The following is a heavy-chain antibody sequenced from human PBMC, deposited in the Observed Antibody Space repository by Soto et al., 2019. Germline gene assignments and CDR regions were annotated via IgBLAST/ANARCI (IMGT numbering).Heavy chain of an antibody. J-gene: IGHJ6*02. V-gene: IGHV3-7*01. D-gene: IGHD4-17*01. Sequence: GGSLRLSCAASGFTFSSYWMSWVRQAPGKGLEWVANIKQDGSEKYYVDSVKGRITISRDNARNSLYLQMNSLRVEDTAVYYCAVPYGDSLYYCYGMDVWGQGTTVTVSS. CDR2: IKQDGSEK. CDR3: AVPYGDSLYYCYGMDV. CDR1: GFTFSSYW.